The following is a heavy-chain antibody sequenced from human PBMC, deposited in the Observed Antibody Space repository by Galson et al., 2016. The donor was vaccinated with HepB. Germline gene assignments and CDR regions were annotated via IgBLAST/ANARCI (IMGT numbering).Heavy chain of an antibody. CDR2: IYTDGSRI. CDR1: GFAFSRYW. J-gene: IGHJ4*02. D-gene: IGHD5-12*01. CDR3: AGDEDRDGYSHFDY. V-gene: IGHV3-74*03. Sequence: SLRLSCAASGFAFSRYWMHWVRQVPGKGLVWVARIYTDGSRIMYADSVKGRFTISRDNAKNTLYLQMNSLRGEDTAIYYCAGDEDRDGYSHFDYWGRGTLGTVSS.